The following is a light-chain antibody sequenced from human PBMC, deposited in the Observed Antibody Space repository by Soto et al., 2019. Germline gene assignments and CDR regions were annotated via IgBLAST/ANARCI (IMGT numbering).Light chain of an antibody. CDR2: LAF. CDR1: RSLLHSNGYQY. CDR3: MQNLETPHT. V-gene: IGKV2-28*01. J-gene: IGKJ2*01. Sequence: IVMTQSPLSLPVTPGEPASISCRPSRSLLHSNGYQYLDWYLQKPGQSPRLLISLAFNRASGVPDRFSGSGSGTFFTLKINRVEAEDVGIYYCMQNLETPHTFGQGTKLEIK.